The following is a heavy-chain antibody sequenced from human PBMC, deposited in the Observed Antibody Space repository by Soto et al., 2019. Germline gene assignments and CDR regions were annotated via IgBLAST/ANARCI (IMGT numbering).Heavy chain of an antibody. CDR1: GFTFSSYS. CDR3: ARDIAAAGKGLDY. D-gene: IGHD6-13*01. V-gene: IGHV3-21*01. J-gene: IGHJ4*02. Sequence: LRLSCAASGFTFSSYSMNWVRQAPGKGLEWVSSISSSSSYIYYADSVKGRFTISRDNAKNSLYLQMNSLRAEDTAVYYCARDIAAAGKGLDYWGQGTLVTVSS. CDR2: ISSSSSYI.